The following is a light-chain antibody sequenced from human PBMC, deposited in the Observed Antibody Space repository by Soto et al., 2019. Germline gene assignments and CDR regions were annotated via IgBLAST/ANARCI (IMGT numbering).Light chain of an antibody. J-gene: IGLJ2*01. CDR3: QSYDSDFVV. Sequence: NFMLTQPHSVSESPGKTLSISCTRSSGSIANNYVQWYQQRPGSAPTTVIYENNQRLSGVPDRFSGPTDGSSNSASLTISGLQTEDEADYYCQSYDSDFVVFGGGTQLTVL. CDR1: SGSIANNY. CDR2: ENN. V-gene: IGLV6-57*04.